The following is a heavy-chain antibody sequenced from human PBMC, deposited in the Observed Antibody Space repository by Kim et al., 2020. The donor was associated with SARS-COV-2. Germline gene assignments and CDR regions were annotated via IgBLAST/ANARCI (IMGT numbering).Heavy chain of an antibody. D-gene: IGHD5-18*01. CDR3: ATMDTAISYYFDY. Sequence: YTPSLKSRVTISVDTSKTQFSLKLRSVTAADTAVYYCATMDTAISYYFDYWGQGTLVTVSS. V-gene: IGHV4-59*01. J-gene: IGHJ4*02.